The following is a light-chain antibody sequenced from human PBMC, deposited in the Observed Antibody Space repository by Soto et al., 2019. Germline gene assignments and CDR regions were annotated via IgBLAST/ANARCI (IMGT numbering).Light chain of an antibody. J-gene: IGLJ3*02. Sequence: QSALTQPASVSGSPGQSITISCTGSSSDVGGYNYVSWHQQHPGKAPKLMISEVSIRPSGVSNRFSGSKSGNTASLTISGLQAEDEADYYCSSYTSSTTWVFGGGTKLTVL. CDR2: EVS. CDR3: SSYTSSTTWV. V-gene: IGLV2-14*01. CDR1: SSDVGGYNY.